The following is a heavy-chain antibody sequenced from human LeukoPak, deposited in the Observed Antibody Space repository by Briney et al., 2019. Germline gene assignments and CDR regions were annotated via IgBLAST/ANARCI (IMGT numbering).Heavy chain of an antibody. Sequence: HGESLKISCKGSGYRFTSYWIGWVRPLPGKGLEWMGIIYPGDSDTRYSPSFQGQVTISADKSISTAYLQWSSLKASDTAMYYCARTQYYDFWSGYYTLDYWGQGTLVTVSS. V-gene: IGHV5-51*01. CDR2: IYPGDSDT. J-gene: IGHJ4*02. CDR1: GYRFTSYW. D-gene: IGHD3-3*01. CDR3: ARTQYYDFWSGYYTLDY.